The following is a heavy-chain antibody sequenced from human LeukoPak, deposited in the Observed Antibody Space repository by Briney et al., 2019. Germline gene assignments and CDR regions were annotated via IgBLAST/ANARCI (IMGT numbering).Heavy chain of an antibody. D-gene: IGHD3-22*01. CDR2: INPNSGGT. CDR1: GGTFSSYA. V-gene: IGHV1-2*02. CDR3: ARVPRGMIVPFDY. Sequence: ASVKVSCKASGGTFSSYAISWVRQAPGQGLEWMGWINPNSGGTNYAQKFQGRVTMTRDTSISTAYMELSRLRSDDTAVYYCARVPRGMIVPFDYWGQGTLVTVSS. J-gene: IGHJ4*02.